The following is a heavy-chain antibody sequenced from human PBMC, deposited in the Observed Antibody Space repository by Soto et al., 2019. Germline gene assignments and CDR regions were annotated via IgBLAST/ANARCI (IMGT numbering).Heavy chain of an antibody. Sequence: SETLSLTCAVYGGSFSGYYWSWIRQPPGKGLEWIGEINHSGSTNYNPSLKSRVTISVDTSKNQFSLKLSSVTAADTAVYYCARAGIAAAGRDNWFDPWGQGTLVTVSS. V-gene: IGHV4-34*01. CDR3: ARAGIAAAGRDNWFDP. CDR2: INHSGST. CDR1: GGSFSGYY. D-gene: IGHD6-13*01. J-gene: IGHJ5*02.